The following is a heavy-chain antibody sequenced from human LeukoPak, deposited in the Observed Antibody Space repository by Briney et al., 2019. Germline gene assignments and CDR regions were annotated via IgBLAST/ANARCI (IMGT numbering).Heavy chain of an antibody. J-gene: IGHJ4*02. Sequence: GRCLRLSWVAAGFTFDNDAMGWVRQAPGKGLGYVSAIGGNADTSYYADSVKARFTISRDNSKNTVYLQLGSLRTEDMAVYYCATRHEYSYPYWGQGILVTVSS. CDR2: IGGNADTS. CDR1: GFTFDNDA. D-gene: IGHD5-18*01. CDR3: ATRHEYSYPY. V-gene: IGHV3-64*02.